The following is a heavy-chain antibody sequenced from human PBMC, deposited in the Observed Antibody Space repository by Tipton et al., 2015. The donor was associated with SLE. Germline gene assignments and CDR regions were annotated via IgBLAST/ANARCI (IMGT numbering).Heavy chain of an antibody. CDR3: ARPSGYTAMAPYYYYFDY. J-gene: IGHJ4*02. D-gene: IGHD5-18*01. Sequence: QLAQSGAEVKKPGASVKVSCKASGYTFTSYGISWVRQAPGQGLEWMGWISAYNGNTNYAQKLQGRVTMTTDTSTSTAYMELRSLRSDDTAVYSCARPSGYTAMAPYYYYFDYWGQGTLVTVSS. CDR2: ISAYNGNT. CDR1: GYTFTSYG. V-gene: IGHV1-18*01.